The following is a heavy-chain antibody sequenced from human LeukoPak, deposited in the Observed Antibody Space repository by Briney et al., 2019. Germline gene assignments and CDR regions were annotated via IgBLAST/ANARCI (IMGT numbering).Heavy chain of an antibody. CDR1: GGTFSSYA. J-gene: IGHJ3*02. CDR2: IIPIFGTA. CDR3: ARGVLLWFGELTSGSAFDI. D-gene: IGHD3-10*01. Sequence: SVKVSCKASGGTFSSYAISWVRQAPGQGLEWMGGIIPIFGTANYAQKFQGRVTITADESTSTAYMEPSSLRSEDTAVYYCARGVLLWFGELTSGSAFDIWGQGTMVTVSS. V-gene: IGHV1-69*13.